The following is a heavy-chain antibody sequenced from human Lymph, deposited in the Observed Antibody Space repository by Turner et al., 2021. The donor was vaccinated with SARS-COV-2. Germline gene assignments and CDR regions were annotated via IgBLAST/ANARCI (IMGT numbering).Heavy chain of an antibody. V-gene: IGHV1-8*02. Sequence: QVQLVHSGAEVKKPGASVKVPCKAPGYTFTSYDINWVRQATGQGLEWMGWMNPNSGNTGYAQKFQGRVTMTRNTSISTAYMELSSLRSEDTAVYYCARGRYSGGGMDVWGQGTTVTVSS. CDR1: GYTFTSYD. CDR3: ARGRYSGGGMDV. D-gene: IGHD1-26*01. J-gene: IGHJ6*02. CDR2: MNPNSGNT.